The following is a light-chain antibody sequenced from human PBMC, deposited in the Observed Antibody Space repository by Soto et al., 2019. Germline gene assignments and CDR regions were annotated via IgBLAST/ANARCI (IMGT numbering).Light chain of an antibody. J-gene: IGKJ1*01. CDR1: QSVSSNH. CDR3: LQSSSSRT. CDR2: GGS. Sequence: GLTKDKSSLALSPGGRSTLYWRASQSVSSNHLAWYQQKPGQAPRLLIYGGSSRATGIPVRFSGSGSETDFTLTITRLEPEDTAMYYCLQSSSSRTFGQGTKVDIK. V-gene: IGKV3-20*01.